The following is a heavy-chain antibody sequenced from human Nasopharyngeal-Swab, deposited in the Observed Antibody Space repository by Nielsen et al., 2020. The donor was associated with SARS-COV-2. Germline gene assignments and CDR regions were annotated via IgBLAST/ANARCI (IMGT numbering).Heavy chain of an antibody. V-gene: IGHV7-4-1*02. CDR3: ARVTHWDNDAFDI. Sequence: ASVKVSCKASGYTFTRYAMNWVRQAPGQGLVWMGWINTNTGNPTYAQGFTGRFVFSLDTSISTAYLQISSLKAEDTAVYYCARVTHWDNDAFDIWGQGTMVTVSS. J-gene: IGHJ3*02. D-gene: IGHD1-26*01. CDR1: GYTFTRYA. CDR2: INTNTGNP.